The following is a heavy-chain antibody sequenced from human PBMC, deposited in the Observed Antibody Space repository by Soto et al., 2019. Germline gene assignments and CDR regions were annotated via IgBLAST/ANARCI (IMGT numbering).Heavy chain of an antibody. CDR3: ARDTETLGPRANDALDI. V-gene: IGHV1-3*01. Sequence: QAQLEQSGAEMKKPGASVKVSCKAPGYTFSAYTMNWVRQAPGQSLECMGWTNAGSGNTKYSQNFQGRVSITRDTSASTVYMELTGLTAEDTAVYYCARDTETLGPRANDALDIWGQGTMVTVSS. CDR2: TNAGSGNT. J-gene: IGHJ3*02. D-gene: IGHD3-3*02. CDR1: GYTFSAYT.